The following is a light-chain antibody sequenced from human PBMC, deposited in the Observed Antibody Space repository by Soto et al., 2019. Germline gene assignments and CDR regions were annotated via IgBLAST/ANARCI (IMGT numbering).Light chain of an antibody. J-gene: IGKJ2*01. Sequence: EIVMTQSPATLSVSPGERATLSCRASQSVSSSLAWYQHKPGQAPRLLIYGASIRATGIPGRFSGSGSGTEFTLTISSLQSEDFAAHYCQQYSNRYTFGQGTKLEIK. CDR2: GAS. V-gene: IGKV3D-15*01. CDR1: QSVSSS. CDR3: QQYSNRYT.